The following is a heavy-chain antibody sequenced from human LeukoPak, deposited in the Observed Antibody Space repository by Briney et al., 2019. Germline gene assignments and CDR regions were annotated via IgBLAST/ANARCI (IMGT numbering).Heavy chain of an antibody. CDR3: ARFGGYDILTGYYRNAFDI. Sequence: GSLRLSCAASGFTFSSYAMSWVRQPPGKGLEWIGEINHSGSTNYNPSLKSRVTISVDTSKNQFSLKLSSVTAADTAVYYCARFGGYDILTGYYRNAFDIWGQGTMVTVSS. CDR1: GFTFSSYA. J-gene: IGHJ3*02. D-gene: IGHD3-9*01. V-gene: IGHV4-34*01. CDR2: INHSGST.